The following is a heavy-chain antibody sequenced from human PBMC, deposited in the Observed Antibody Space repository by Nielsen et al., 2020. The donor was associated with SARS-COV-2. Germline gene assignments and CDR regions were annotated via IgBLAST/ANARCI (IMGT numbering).Heavy chain of an antibody. CDR3: ARDRLWVGEVS. D-gene: IGHD3-10*01. CDR1: GFIFRQYG. V-gene: IGHV3-30*19. Sequence: SLKISCAASGFIFRQYGMHWVRQAPGKVLEWVAVISSDGNKKNYADSVKGRFTISRDNSKSTLYLQMNSLRPDDTAVYFCARDRLWVGEVSWGQGTLVTVSS. J-gene: IGHJ5*02. CDR2: ISSDGNKK.